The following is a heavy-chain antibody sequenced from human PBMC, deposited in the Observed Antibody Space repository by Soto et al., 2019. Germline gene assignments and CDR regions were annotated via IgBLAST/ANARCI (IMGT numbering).Heavy chain of an antibody. D-gene: IGHD2-15*01. CDR2: ITPYNGNT. CDR3: ARDRRLYCSGGSCYSTVDY. V-gene: IGHV1-18*01. J-gene: IGHJ4*02. CDR1: GGTFSSYA. Sequence: QVQLVQSGAEVKKPGSSVKVSCKASGGTFSSYAFSWVRQAPGQGLEWMGWITPYNGNTNYAQKFQGRVTMTTDTSTSTTYMELRSLRSDDTAVYYCARDRRLYCSGGSCYSTVDYWGQGTLVTVSS.